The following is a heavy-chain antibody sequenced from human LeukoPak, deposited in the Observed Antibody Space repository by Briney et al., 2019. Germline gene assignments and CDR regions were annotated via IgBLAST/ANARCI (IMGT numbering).Heavy chain of an antibody. CDR1: GYTFTDYC. D-gene: IGHD3-9*01. J-gene: IGHJ4*02. Sequence: GASVKVSCKASGYTFTDYCIHWVRQAPGQGLEWMGWINPNSGGTNYAQKFQGRVALTRDTSISTAYMELSRLRSGETAVYYCAREHYDILTGRNIDYWGQGTLVTVSS. CDR3: AREHYDILTGRNIDY. CDR2: INPNSGGT. V-gene: IGHV1-2*02.